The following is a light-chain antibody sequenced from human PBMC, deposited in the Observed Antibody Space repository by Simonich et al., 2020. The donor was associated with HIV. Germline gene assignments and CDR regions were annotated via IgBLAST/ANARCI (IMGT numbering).Light chain of an antibody. Sequence: SYVLTQPPSVSVAPGKTARITCGGNNIGSKRVHWNQQKPGQAPVLVVYNDSDRPSGYPGRFSGSNSGNTATLTISRVEAGDEADYCCQVWDGSSDHVVFGGGTKLTVL. CDR2: NDS. V-gene: IGLV3-21*03. J-gene: IGLJ3*02. CDR3: QVWDGSSDHVV. CDR1: NIGSKR.